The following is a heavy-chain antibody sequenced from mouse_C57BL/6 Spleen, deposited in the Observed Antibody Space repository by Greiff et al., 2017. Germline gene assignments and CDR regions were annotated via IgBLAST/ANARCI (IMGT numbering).Heavy chain of an antibody. V-gene: IGHV1-4*01. CDR3: AREGTGGLFYY. Sequence: VQLQQSGAELARPGASVKMSCKASGYTFTSYTMHWVKQRPGQGLEWIGYINPSSGYTKYNQKFKDKATLTADKSSSTAYMQLSSLTSEDSAVYYCAREGTGGLFYYWGQGTTLTVSS. J-gene: IGHJ2*01. D-gene: IGHD3-1*01. CDR2: INPSSGYT. CDR1: GYTFTSYT.